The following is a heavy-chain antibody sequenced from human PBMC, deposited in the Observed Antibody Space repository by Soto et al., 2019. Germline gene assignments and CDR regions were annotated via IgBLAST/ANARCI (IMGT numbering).Heavy chain of an antibody. CDR3: ARVWELWLNWFDP. V-gene: IGHV4-4*02. J-gene: IGHJ5*02. D-gene: IGHD5-18*01. CDR1: GGSISSSNW. Sequence: GTLSLTCAVSGGSISSSNWWSWVRQPPGKGLERIGEIYHSGSTNYNPSLKSRITISVDKYKNQFSMKLSSVTAADTAVYYCARVWELWLNWFDPWGQGTLVTVSS. CDR2: IYHSGST.